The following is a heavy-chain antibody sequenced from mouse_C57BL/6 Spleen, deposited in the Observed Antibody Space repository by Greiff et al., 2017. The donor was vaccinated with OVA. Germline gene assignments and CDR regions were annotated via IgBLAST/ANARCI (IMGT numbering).Heavy chain of an antibody. D-gene: IGHD1-1*01. CDR1: GFTFSDYG. Sequence: EVQLVESGGGLVKPGGSLKLSCAASGFTFSDYGMHWVRQAPEKGLEWVAYISSGSSTIYYADTVKGRFTISRDNAKNTLFLQMTSLRSEDTAMYYCARPYTTVVPFAYWGQGTLVTVSA. CDR2: ISSGSSTI. CDR3: ARPYTTVVPFAY. V-gene: IGHV5-17*01. J-gene: IGHJ3*01.